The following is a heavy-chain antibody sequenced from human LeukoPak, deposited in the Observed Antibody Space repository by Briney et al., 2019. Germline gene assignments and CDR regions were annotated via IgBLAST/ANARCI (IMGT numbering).Heavy chain of an antibody. CDR1: GFTFSSYW. CDR2: IKQDGSEK. CDR3: AKDGTPSIVVVTAEYFQH. J-gene: IGHJ1*01. Sequence: GGSLRLSCAASGFTFSSYWMSWVRQAPGKGLEWVANIKQDGSEKYYVDSVKGRFTISRDNSKNTLYLQMNSLRAEDTAVYYCAKDGTPSIVVVTAEYFQHWGPGTLVTVSS. D-gene: IGHD3-22*01. V-gene: IGHV3-7*03.